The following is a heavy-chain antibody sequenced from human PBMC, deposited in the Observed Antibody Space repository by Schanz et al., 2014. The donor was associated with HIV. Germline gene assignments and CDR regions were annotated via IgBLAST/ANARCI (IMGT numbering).Heavy chain of an antibody. D-gene: IGHD1-26*01. CDR1: GGTVNRYA. Sequence: QVRLVQSGAEVKKPGSSVKVSCRASGGTVNRYAISWVRQASGLGLEWMGWMNPSTGNSGYAQMFQVRVTMTRDTSISTAYLEVDSLKSEDTAVYYCARGPKWEGLMDVWGQGTTVIVSS. CDR2: MNPSTGNS. CDR3: ARGPKWEGLMDV. J-gene: IGHJ6*02. V-gene: IGHV1-8*01.